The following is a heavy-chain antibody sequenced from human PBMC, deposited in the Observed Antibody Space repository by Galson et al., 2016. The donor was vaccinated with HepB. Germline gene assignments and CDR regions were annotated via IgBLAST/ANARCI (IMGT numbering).Heavy chain of an antibody. V-gene: IGHV3-43D*03. D-gene: IGHD3-3*01. CDR3: AKATGAYYFFEH. CDR1: GYTFADFV. CDR2: ISWDGSAT. J-gene: IGHJ4*02. Sequence: SLRLSCAASGYTFADFVLHWVRQAPGKGLEWLALISWDGSATLYGNSVNGRFTISRDNRQNSLHLQINSLRSEATAFYFCAKATGAYYFFEHWGQGTLVTVSS.